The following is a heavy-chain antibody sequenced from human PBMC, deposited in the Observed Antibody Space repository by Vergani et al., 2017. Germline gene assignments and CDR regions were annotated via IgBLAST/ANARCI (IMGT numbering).Heavy chain of an antibody. V-gene: IGHV4-34*01. CDR1: GFTFSSYS. D-gene: IGHD1-1*01. J-gene: IGHJ6*03. CDR3: AREKLLFRHDNNYYYYNYMDV. CDR2: INHSGST. Sequence: VQLVETGGGLIQPGGSLRLSCAASGFTFSSYSMNWVRQAPGKGLEWIGEINHSGSTNYNPSLKSRVTISVDTSKNQFSLKLSSVTSADTAVYYCAREKLLFRHDNNYYYYNYMDVWGKGTTVTVSS.